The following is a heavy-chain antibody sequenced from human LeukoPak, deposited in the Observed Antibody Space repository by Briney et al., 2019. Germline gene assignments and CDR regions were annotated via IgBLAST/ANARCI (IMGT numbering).Heavy chain of an antibody. CDR2: IYYSGST. V-gene: IGHV4-39*01. J-gene: IGHJ4*02. CDR1: GGSISSSSYY. D-gene: IGHD6-13*01. CDR3: ARGRTAAAGTYTDY. Sequence: SETLSLTCTVSGGSISSSSYYWGWIRQPPGKGLEWIGSIYYSGSTYYNPSLKSRVTISVDTSKNQFSLKLSSVTAADTAVYYCARGRTAAAGTYTDYWGQGTLVTVSS.